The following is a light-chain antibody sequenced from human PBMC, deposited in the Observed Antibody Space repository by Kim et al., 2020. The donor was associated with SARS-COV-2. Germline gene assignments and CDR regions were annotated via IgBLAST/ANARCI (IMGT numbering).Light chain of an antibody. CDR2: DVT. CDR1: SSDIGGSNY. V-gene: IGLV2-14*03. Sequence: QSALTQPASVSGSPGQSIIISCNGTSSDIGGSNYVSWYRQHPGKVPELLIYDVTNRPSGVSNRFSGSKSGNTASLIISGLQAEDEADYYCSSYASGSTLVFGTGTKVTVL. J-gene: IGLJ1*01. CDR3: SSYASGSTLV.